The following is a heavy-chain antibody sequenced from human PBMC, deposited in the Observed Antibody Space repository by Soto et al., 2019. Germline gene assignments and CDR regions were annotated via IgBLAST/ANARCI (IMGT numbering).Heavy chain of an antibody. CDR1: GYTFTSYG. V-gene: IGHV1-18*01. J-gene: IGHJ6*03. D-gene: IGHD2-2*01. Sequence: ASVKVSCKASGYTFTSYGISWVRQAPGQGLEWMGWISAYNGNTNYAQKLQGRVTMTTDTSTSTAYMELRSLRSDDTAVYYCARGVPAAIGGWDYYYYMDVWGKGTTVTVSS. CDR2: ISAYNGNT. CDR3: ARGVPAAIGGWDYYYYMDV.